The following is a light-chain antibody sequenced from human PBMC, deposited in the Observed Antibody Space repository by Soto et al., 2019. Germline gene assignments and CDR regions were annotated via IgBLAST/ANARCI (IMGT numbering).Light chain of an antibody. CDR1: SSNIGSNY. J-gene: IGLJ2*01. V-gene: IGLV1-47*01. CDR3: AAWDDSLSGAV. CDR2: RNN. Sequence: QSVLTQPPSASGTPGQRVTISCSGSSSNIGSNYVYWYQQLPGTAPKLVIYRNNQRPSGVPDRFSGSRSGTSASLAISGLRSEDEADYHCAAWDDSLSGAVFGGGTKVTVL.